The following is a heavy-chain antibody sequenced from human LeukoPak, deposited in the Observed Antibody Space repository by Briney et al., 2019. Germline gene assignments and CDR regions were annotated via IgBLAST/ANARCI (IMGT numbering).Heavy chain of an antibody. CDR3: AREGGRGSSWYGGNVNFDY. CDR2: ISTYNGNT. J-gene: IGHJ4*02. CDR1: GYTFTSHG. Sequence: ASVKVSCKTSGYTFTSHGISWVRQAPGQGLEWMGWISTYNGNTNYAQKLQGRVSMTTDTSTSTAYMELRSLRSDDTAVYYCAREGGRGSSWYGGNVNFDYWGQGTLVTVSS. D-gene: IGHD6-13*01. V-gene: IGHV1-18*01.